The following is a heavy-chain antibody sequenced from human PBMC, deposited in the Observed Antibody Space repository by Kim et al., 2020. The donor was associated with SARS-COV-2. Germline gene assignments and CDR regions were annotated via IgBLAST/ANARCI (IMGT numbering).Heavy chain of an antibody. Sequence: SETLSLTCTVSGGSISSSSYYWGWIRQPPGKGLEWIGSIYYSGSTYYNPSLKSRVTISVDTSKNQFSLKLSSVTAADTAVYYCASLMLSYDSSGYHYYYYGMDVWGQGTTVTVSS. CDR1: GGSISSSSYY. CDR2: IYYSGST. J-gene: IGHJ6*02. CDR3: ASLMLSYDSSGYHYYYYGMDV. V-gene: IGHV4-39*01. D-gene: IGHD3-22*01.